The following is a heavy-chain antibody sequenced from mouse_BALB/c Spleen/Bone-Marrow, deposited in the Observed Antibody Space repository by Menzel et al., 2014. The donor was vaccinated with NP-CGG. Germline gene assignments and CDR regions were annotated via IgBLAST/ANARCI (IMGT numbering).Heavy chain of an antibody. CDR3: KRSRYGYWYFDV. Sequence: VKLMESDAELVKPGASVKISCKASGYTFTDQSIHWVKQKPEQGLEWIGYISPGNGDIKYNEKFKGKATLTADKSSSTAYMQLNSLTSEDSAVYFCKRSRYGYWYFDVWGAGTTVTVSS. V-gene: IGHV1S53*02. J-gene: IGHJ1*01. CDR2: ISPGNGDI. D-gene: IGHD2-10*02. CDR1: GYTFTDQS.